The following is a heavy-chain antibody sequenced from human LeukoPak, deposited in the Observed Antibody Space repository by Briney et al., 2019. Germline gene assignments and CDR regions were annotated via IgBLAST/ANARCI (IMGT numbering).Heavy chain of an antibody. CDR3: ARDRDIVATISSFDY. CDR2: IIPILGIA. D-gene: IGHD5-12*01. J-gene: IGHJ4*02. CDR1: GGTFSSYA. V-gene: IGHV1-69*04. Sequence: ASVKVSCKASGGTFSSYAISWVRRATGQGLEWMGRIIPILGIANYAQKFQGRVTITADKSTSTAYMELSSLRSEDTAVYYCARDRDIVATISSFDYWGQGTLVTVSS.